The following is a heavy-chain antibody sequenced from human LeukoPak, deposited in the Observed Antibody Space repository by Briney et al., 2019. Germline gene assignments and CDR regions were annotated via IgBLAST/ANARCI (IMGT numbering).Heavy chain of an antibody. Sequence: PSETLSLTCTVSGGSISSYYWSWIRQPPGKGLEWIGYIYYSGSTNYNPSLKSRVTISVDTSKNQFSLKLSSVTAADTVVYYCARIAADTAMPIDYWGQGTLVTVSS. D-gene: IGHD5-18*01. J-gene: IGHJ4*02. CDR3: ARIAADTAMPIDY. CDR2: IYYSGST. CDR1: GGSISSYY. V-gene: IGHV4-59*01.